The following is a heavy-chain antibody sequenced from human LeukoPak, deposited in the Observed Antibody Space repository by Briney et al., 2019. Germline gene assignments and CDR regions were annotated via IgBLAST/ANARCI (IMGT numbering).Heavy chain of an antibody. Sequence: GGSLRLSCAASGFTVSSSYMGWVRQAPGKGLEWVSVIYSGGSTYYADSVKGRFTISRDNSKNTLYLQMNSLRAEDTAVYYCARDPAGYWGQGTLVTVSS. CDR2: IYSGGST. CDR1: GFTVSSSY. V-gene: IGHV3-66*01. CDR3: ARDPAGY. J-gene: IGHJ4*02. D-gene: IGHD6-25*01.